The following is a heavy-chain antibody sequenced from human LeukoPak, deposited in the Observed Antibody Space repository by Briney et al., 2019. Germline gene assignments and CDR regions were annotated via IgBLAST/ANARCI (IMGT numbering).Heavy chain of an antibody. V-gene: IGHV4-34*01. J-gene: IGHJ6*02. CDR2: INHSGST. CDR3: ARHVLWGGEDV. CDR1: GGSFSGYC. Sequence: PSETLSLTCAVYGGSFSGYCWSWIRQPPGKGLEWIGEINHSGSTNYNPSLKSRVTISVDTSKNHFSLKLSSVTAADTAVYYCARHVLWGGEDVWGQGTTVTVSS. D-gene: IGHD2-21*01.